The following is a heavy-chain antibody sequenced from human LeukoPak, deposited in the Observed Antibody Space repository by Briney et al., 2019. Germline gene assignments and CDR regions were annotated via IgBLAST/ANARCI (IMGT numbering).Heavy chain of an antibody. V-gene: IGHV5-51*01. J-gene: IGHJ4*02. CDR1: GYSFSNYW. D-gene: IGHD6-13*01. Sequence: GESLKISCKGSGYSFSNYWIVWVRQMPGKGLEWMGIIFPGDSDTRYSPSFQGQVTISADKSIGTAYLQWSSLKASDSAIYYCARTSSSSWLHYFDYWGQGTLVTVSS. CDR2: IFPGDSDT. CDR3: ARTSSSSWLHYFDY.